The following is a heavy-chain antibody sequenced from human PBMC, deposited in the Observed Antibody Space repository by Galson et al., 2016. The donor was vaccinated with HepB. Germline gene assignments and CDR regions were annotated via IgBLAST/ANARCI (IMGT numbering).Heavy chain of an antibody. CDR1: GVSVTSAGSY. Sequence: SETLSLTCTVSGVSVTSAGSYWSWIRQPPGKGLHRLGHIYYTGTADYNPSLKSRATMFVDKSKNHFSLNLMSVTAADTAVYYCASYLVQSWAGSDAFDTWGQGTLVTVSS. V-gene: IGHV4-61*03. D-gene: IGHD6-13*01. J-gene: IGHJ3*02. CDR2: IYYTGTA. CDR3: ASYLVQSWAGSDAFDT.